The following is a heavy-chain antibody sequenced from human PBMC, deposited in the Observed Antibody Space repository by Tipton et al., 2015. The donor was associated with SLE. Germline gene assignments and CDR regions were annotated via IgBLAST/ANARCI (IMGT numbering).Heavy chain of an antibody. CDR3: VRARRGSGAYRVYYYDY. D-gene: IGHD3-10*01. Sequence: TLSLTCTVSGGSVSSSTYYWGWIRQPPGKGLEWIGRLYGSGSPTHYNPSLEGRVTVSVDTSQNQVSLKLSSVTAADTAVYYCVRARRGSGAYRVYYYDYWGQGTLVTVSS. J-gene: IGHJ4*02. CDR1: GGSVSSSTYY. V-gene: IGHV4-39*07. CDR2: LYGSGSPT.